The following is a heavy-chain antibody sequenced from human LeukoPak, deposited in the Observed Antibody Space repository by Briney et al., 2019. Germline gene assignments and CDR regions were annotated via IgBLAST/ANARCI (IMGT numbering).Heavy chain of an antibody. V-gene: IGHV3-30*02. J-gene: IGHJ4*02. CDR3: AKGSMVRGVKDYFDY. D-gene: IGHD3-10*01. CDR1: GFTFSSYG. Sequence: GGSLRLSCAASGFTFSSYGMHWVRQAPGKGLEWVAFIRYDGSNKYYAASVKGRFTISRDNSKNTLYLQMNSLRAEDTAVYYCAKGSMVRGVKDYFDYWGQGTLVTVSS. CDR2: IRYDGSNK.